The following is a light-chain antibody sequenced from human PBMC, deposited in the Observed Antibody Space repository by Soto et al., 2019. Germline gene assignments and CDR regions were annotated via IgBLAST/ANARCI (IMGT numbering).Light chain of an antibody. J-gene: IGKJ1*01. Sequence: EIVLTQSPGTLSLSPGDRATLSCRASQSVSSSYLAWYQQKPGQAPRLLIYGASSRATGIPDRFSGSGSATDFTLTISRLEHEDVAVYYCQHYDSSPWTFGQGTKVEIK. V-gene: IGKV3-20*01. CDR2: GAS. CDR3: QHYDSSPWT. CDR1: QSVSSSY.